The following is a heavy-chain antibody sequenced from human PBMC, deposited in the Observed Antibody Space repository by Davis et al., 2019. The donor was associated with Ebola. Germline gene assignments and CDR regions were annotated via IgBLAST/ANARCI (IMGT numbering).Heavy chain of an antibody. CDR3: ARVGTYRFDP. D-gene: IGHD1-1*01. CDR2: IHDSGST. CDR1: GGSISGDY. V-gene: IGHV4-59*01. Sequence: GSLRLSCTVSGGSISGDYWSWIRQPPGKGLEWIGYIHDSGSTNYNPSLKSRVTISVDTSKNQFSLKLSSVTAADTAVYYCARVGTYRFDPWGQGTLVTVSS. J-gene: IGHJ5*02.